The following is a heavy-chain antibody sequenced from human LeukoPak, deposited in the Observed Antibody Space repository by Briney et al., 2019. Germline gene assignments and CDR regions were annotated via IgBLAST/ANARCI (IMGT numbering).Heavy chain of an antibody. CDR2: INHSGST. CDR1: GGSFSGYY. Sequence: SETLSLTCAVYGGSFSGYYWSWICQPPGKGLEWIGEINHSGSTNYNPSLKSRVTISVDTSKNQFSLKLSSVTAADTAVYYCARDGGDYYDSSGYYYDYWGQGTLVTVSS. V-gene: IGHV4-34*01. D-gene: IGHD3-22*01. J-gene: IGHJ4*02. CDR3: ARDGGDYYDSSGYYYDY.